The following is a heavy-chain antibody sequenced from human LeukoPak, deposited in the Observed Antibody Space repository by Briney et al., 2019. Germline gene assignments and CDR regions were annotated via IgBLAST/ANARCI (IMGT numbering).Heavy chain of an antibody. CDR2: IYYSGST. V-gene: IGHV4-39*01. J-gene: IGHJ5*02. CDR3: ARPRTRLAWFDP. Sequence: TFSSYWMSWVRQPPGKGLEWIGSIYYSGSTYYNPSLKSRVTISVDTSKNQFSLKLRSVTAADTAVYYCARPRTRLAWFDPWGQGTLVTVSS. D-gene: IGHD6-19*01. CDR1: TFSSYW.